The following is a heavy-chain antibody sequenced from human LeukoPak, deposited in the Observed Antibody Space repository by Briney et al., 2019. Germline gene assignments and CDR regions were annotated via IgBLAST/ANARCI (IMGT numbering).Heavy chain of an antibody. V-gene: IGHV3-66*01. CDR2: IYSGGST. CDR3: ARERGLRYFDWLSDAFDI. J-gene: IGHJ3*02. Sequence: GGSLRLSCAASGFTFSSNYMSWVRQAPGKGLEWVSVIYSGGSTYYADSVKGRFTISRDNSKNTLYLQMNSLRAEDTAVYYCARERGLRYFDWLSDAFDIWGQGTMVTVSS. CDR1: GFTFSSNY. D-gene: IGHD3-9*01.